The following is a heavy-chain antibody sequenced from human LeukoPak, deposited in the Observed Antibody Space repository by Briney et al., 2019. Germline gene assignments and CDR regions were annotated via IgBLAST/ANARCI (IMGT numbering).Heavy chain of an antibody. V-gene: IGHV3-66*02. CDR3: ASGPMIVNQGFDY. D-gene: IGHD3-22*01. Sequence: GSLRLSCAASGFTVSSNYMSWVRQAPGKGLEWVSVIYSGGSTYYADSVKGRFTISRDNSKNTLYLQMNSLRAEDTAVYYCASGPMIVNQGFDYWGQGTLVNVSS. CDR2: IYSGGST. CDR1: GFTVSSNY. J-gene: IGHJ4*02.